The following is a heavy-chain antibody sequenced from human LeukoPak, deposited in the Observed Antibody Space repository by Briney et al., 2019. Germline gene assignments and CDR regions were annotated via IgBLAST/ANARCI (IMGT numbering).Heavy chain of an antibody. D-gene: IGHD2-21*01. CDR2: IIPIFGTA. CDR3: AREGAHIQAIDY. V-gene: IGHV1-69*13. CDR1: GGTFSSYA. J-gene: IGHJ4*02. Sequence: ASVKVSCKASGGTFSSYAISWVRQAPGQGLEWMGGIIPIFGTANYAQKFQGRVTITADESTSTAYMELGSLRSEDTAVYYCAREGAHIQAIDYWGQGTLVTVSS.